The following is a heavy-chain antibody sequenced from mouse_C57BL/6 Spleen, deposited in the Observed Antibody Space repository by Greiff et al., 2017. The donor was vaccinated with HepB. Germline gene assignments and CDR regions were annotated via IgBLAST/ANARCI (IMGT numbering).Heavy chain of an antibody. Sequence: EVKLQESGPELVKPGASVKISCKASGYTFTDYYMNWVKQSHGKSLEWIGDINPNNGGTSYNQKFKGKATLTVDKSSSTAYMELRSLTSEDSAVYYCARDYGSSCLDYWGQGTTLTVSS. V-gene: IGHV1-26*01. CDR3: ARDYGSSCLDY. CDR1: GYTFTDYY. CDR2: INPNNGGT. D-gene: IGHD1-1*01. J-gene: IGHJ2*01.